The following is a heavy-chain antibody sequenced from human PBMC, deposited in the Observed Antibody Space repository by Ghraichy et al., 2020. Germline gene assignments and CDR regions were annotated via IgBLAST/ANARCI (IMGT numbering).Heavy chain of an antibody. J-gene: IGHJ6*02. V-gene: IGHV4-34*01. CDR2: INHSGST. CDR3: AASFMEGAATTFARYGMDV. D-gene: IGHD6-13*01. CDR1: GGSFSGYY. Sequence: SETLSLTCAVYGGSFSGYYWSWIRQPPGKGLEWIGEINHSGSTNYNPSLKSRVTISVDTSKNQFSLKLSSVTAADTAVYYCAASFMEGAATTFARYGMDVWGQGTTVTVSS.